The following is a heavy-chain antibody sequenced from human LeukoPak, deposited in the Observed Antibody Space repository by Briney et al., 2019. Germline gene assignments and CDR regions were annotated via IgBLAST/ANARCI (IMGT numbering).Heavy chain of an antibody. Sequence: SETLSLTCNVSGGSINGYYWTWIRQPPQEGLEWIGYMFYNGNTNYNPSLKSRVTISVDTSQNQISLRLASVTAADTGIYHCARLTREDGVDVWGQGTTVTVSS. CDR3: ARLTREDGVDV. V-gene: IGHV4-59*01. J-gene: IGHJ6*02. CDR2: MFYNGNT. CDR1: GGSINGYY.